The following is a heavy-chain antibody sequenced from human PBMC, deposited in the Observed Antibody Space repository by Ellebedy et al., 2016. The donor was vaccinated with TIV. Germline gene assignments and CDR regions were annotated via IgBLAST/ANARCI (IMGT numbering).Heavy chain of an antibody. V-gene: IGHV4-59*08. CDR2: IYYSGST. D-gene: IGHD1-1*01. Sequence: MPSETLSLTCTVSGGSISSYYCNRIRQPPGKGLEWVGYIYYSGSTSYNPSLKSRVTISVDTSKNQFSLKLSSVTAADTAFYYCTLGTKDDWNFDLWGRGTLVTVSS. CDR3: TLGTKDDWNFDL. J-gene: IGHJ2*01. CDR1: GGSISSYY.